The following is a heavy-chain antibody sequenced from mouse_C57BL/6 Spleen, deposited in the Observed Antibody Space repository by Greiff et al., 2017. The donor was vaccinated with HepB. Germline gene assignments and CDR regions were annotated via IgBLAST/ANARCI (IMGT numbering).Heavy chain of an antibody. D-gene: IGHD2-10*01. CDR1: GYTFTSYW. CDR3: ARNPTGYFDY. V-gene: IGHV1-69*01. Sequence: VQLQQPGAELVMPGASVKLSCKASGYTFTSYWMHWVKQRPGQGLEWIGEIDPSDSYTNYNQKFKGKSTLTVDKSSSTAYMQLSSLTSEDSAVYYCARNPTGYFDYWGQGTTLTVSS. J-gene: IGHJ2*01. CDR2: IDPSDSYT.